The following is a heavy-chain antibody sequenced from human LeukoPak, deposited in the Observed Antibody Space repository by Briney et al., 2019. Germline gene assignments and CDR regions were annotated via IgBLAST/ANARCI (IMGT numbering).Heavy chain of an antibody. CDR2: ISSSAGTI. CDR1: GFTFSSYE. CDR3: ARGSAGYYPYY. Sequence: GGSLRLSCAASGFTFSSYEMNWVRQAPGKGLEWVSYISSSAGTIKYADSVKGRFTISRDNAKNSLYPQMSSLRVEDTAVYYCARGSAGYYPYYWGQGTLVTVSS. D-gene: IGHD3-22*01. V-gene: IGHV3-48*03. J-gene: IGHJ4*02.